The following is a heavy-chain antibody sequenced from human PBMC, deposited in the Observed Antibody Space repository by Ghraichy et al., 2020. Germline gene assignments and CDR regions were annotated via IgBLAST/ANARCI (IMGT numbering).Heavy chain of an antibody. CDR2: IKSDGSST. Sequence: GGSLRLSCAASGFTLNNYWMHWVRQAPGKGLVWVSRIKSDGSSTTYADSVKGRFTISRDNAKNTLYLQMNSLRAEDTAVYYCAREYCSGGRCFFGTGGSHFDYWGQGILVTVSS. D-gene: IGHD2-15*01. V-gene: IGHV3-74*01. CDR3: AREYCSGGRCFFGTGGSHFDY. CDR1: GFTLNNYW. J-gene: IGHJ4*02.